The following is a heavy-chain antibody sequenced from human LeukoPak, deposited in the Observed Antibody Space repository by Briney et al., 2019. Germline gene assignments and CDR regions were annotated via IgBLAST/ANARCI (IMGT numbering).Heavy chain of an antibody. D-gene: IGHD6-13*01. V-gene: IGHV3-23*01. Sequence: GGSLRLSCAASGFTFSSYAMSWVRQAPGKGLEWVSAISGSGGNTYYADSVKGRFTISRDNSKNTLYLQMNSLRAEDTAVYYCAKGTLKGIAAAGTSDYWGQGTLVTVSS. CDR2: ISGSGGNT. CDR1: GFTFSSYA. J-gene: IGHJ4*02. CDR3: AKGTLKGIAAAGTSDY.